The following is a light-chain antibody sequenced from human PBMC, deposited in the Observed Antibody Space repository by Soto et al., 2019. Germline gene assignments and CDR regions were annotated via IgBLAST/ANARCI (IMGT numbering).Light chain of an antibody. CDR3: TSYTSRNTYV. CDR2: DVS. Sequence: QSVRTQPASVSGSPGQSITISCTGTSSDVGGYNYVSWYQQHPGKAPKLMIYDVSNRPSGVSNRFSGSKSGNTASLTISGLQAEDEADYYCTSYTSRNTYVFGTGTKVTVL. V-gene: IGLV2-14*01. J-gene: IGLJ1*01. CDR1: SSDVGGYNY.